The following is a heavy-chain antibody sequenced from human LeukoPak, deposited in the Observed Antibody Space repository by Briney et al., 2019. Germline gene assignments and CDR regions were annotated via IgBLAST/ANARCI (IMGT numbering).Heavy chain of an antibody. J-gene: IGHJ6*02. CDR2: IYYSGST. V-gene: IGHV4-31*03. Sequence: PSETLSLTCTVSGGSISSGGYSWSWIRQHPGKGLEWIGYIYYSGSTYYNPSLKSRVTISVDTSKNQFSLKLSSVTAADTAVYYCARGQVVPAAIVSGYYYYGMDVWGQGTTVTVSS. CDR1: GGSISSGGYS. D-gene: IGHD2-2*02. CDR3: ARGQVVPAAIVSGYYYYGMDV.